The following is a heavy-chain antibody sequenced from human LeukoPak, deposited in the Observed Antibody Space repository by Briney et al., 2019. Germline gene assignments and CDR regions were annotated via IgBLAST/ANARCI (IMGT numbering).Heavy chain of an antibody. V-gene: IGHV1-8*01. D-gene: IGHD3-10*01. CDR3: ARDEYYYGSGSYRGPYFDY. CDR1: GYTFTSYD. J-gene: IGHJ4*02. CDR2: MNPNSGNA. Sequence: ASVKVSCKASGYTFTSYDINWVRQATGQGLEWMGWMNPNSGNAGYAQKFQGRVTMTRNTSISTAYMELSNLRPEDTAVYYCARDEYYYGSGSYRGPYFDYWGQGTLVTVSS.